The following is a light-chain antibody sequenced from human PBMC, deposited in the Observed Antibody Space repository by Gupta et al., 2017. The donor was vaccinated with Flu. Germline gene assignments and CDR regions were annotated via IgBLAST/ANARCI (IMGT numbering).Light chain of an antibody. V-gene: IGKV1-33*01. CDR1: HNINKY. CDR2: DAV. CDR3: QSFDDMPPRTLT. Sequence: DIQMTQSPSSLSASVADRVTITCQTTHNINKYLNWYQQRPGRAPKLLIYDAVNLILGVPSRFSGSGSGTNFSLTISNLQPGDAATYYCQSFDDMPPRTLTFGSGTKVHL. J-gene: IGKJ3*01.